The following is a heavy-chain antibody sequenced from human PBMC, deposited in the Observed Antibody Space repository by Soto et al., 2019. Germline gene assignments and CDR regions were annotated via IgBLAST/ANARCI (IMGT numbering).Heavy chain of an antibody. V-gene: IGHV3-33*01. CDR1: GFSFSDYV. J-gene: IGHJ5*02. D-gene: IGHD6-13*01. Sequence: PGGSLRLSCAASGFSFSDYVMHWVRQAPGKGLDWVAVMWYHGRDLFYADSVKGRFTISRDNSKNTLYLQMNSLRAEDTAVYYCARTPPPGIAAAGTRGGVWFDPWGQGTLVTVSS. CDR3: ARTPPPGIAAAGTRGGVWFDP. CDR2: MWYHGRDL.